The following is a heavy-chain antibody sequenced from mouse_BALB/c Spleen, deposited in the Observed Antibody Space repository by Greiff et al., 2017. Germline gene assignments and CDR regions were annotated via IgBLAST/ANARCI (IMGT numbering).Heavy chain of an antibody. J-gene: IGHJ4*01. D-gene: IGHD4-1*01. V-gene: IGHV5-4*02. CDR3: ASNWEGAMDY. CDR1: GFTFSDYY. Sequence: EVQLMESGGGLVKPGGSLKLSCAASGFTFSDYYMYWVRQTPEKRLEWVATISDGGSYTYYPDSVKGRFTISRDNAKNNLYLQMSSLKSEDTAMYDCASNWEGAMDYWGQGTSVTVSS. CDR2: ISDGGSYT.